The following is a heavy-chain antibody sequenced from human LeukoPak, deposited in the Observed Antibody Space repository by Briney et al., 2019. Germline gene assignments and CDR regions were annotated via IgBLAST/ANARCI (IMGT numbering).Heavy chain of an antibody. V-gene: IGHV3-9*01. CDR3: ARDHDYDSGSYPLDY. CDR1: GLTFDDYA. CDR2: ISWDSGYI. D-gene: IGHD3-10*01. J-gene: IGHJ4*02. Sequence: GGSLRLSCAASGLTFDDYAMHWVRQVPGKGLEWVSYISWDSGYIDYADSVKGRFTISRDNAKNSLYLQMNSLRAEDTALYHCARDHDYDSGSYPLDYWGQGTLVTVSS.